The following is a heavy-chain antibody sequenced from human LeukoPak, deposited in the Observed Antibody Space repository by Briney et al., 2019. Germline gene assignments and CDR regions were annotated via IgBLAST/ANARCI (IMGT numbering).Heavy chain of an antibody. V-gene: IGHV3-33*08. D-gene: IGHD4-17*01. CDR2: IWYDGSNK. CDR3: ARGDYGGFTEYYFDY. J-gene: IGHJ4*02. CDR1: GFPFNNYW. Sequence: GGSLRLSCAASGFPFNNYWMTWVRQAPGKGLEWVAVIWYDGSNKYYADSVKGRFTISRDNSKNTLYLQMNSLRAEDTAVYYCARGDYGGFTEYYFDYWGQGTLVTVSS.